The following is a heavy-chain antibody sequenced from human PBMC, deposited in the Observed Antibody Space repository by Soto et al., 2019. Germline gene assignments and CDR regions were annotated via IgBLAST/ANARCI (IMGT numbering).Heavy chain of an antibody. CDR1: GFTFSSYG. D-gene: IGHD2-2*01. CDR2: IWYDGSNK. V-gene: IGHV3-33*01. Sequence: PGGSLRLSRAASGFTFSSYGMHWVRQAPGKGLEWVAVIWYDGSNKYYADYVKGRFTISRDKSKNTLYLQMNSLRAEDTAVYYCARDSYCSSTSCYWGYYYGMDVWGQGTTVTVSS. CDR3: ARDSYCSSTSCYWGYYYGMDV. J-gene: IGHJ6*02.